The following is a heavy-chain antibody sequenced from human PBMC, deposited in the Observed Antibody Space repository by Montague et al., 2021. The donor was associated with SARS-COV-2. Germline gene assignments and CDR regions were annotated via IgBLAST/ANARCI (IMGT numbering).Heavy chain of an antibody. V-gene: IGHV4-31*03. Sequence: TLSLTCTVSGGSISNGGYYCSWIRQHPGKGLEWIGYMYDSGSTYYNPSLTSRVTMSLDTSKNQFSLKLSSVTAAVTAGYYCARGDGVVVAAPYIWGQGTMVTVS. CDR2: MYDSGST. D-gene: IGHD2-15*01. CDR1: GGSISNGGYY. J-gene: IGHJ3*02. CDR3: ARGDGVVVAAPYI.